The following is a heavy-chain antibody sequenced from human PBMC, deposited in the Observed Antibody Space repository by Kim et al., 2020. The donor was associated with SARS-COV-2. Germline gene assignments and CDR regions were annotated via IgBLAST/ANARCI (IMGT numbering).Heavy chain of an antibody. D-gene: IGHD1-1*01. V-gene: IGHV1-3*01. Sequence: ASVKVSCKASGYTFTSYAMHWVRQAPGQRLEWMGWINAGNGNTKYSQKFQGRVTITRDTSASTAYMELSSLRSEDTAVYYCARDKGNDMDYYYYGMDVWGQGTTVTVSS. CDR3: ARDKGNDMDYYYYGMDV. CDR1: GYTFTSYA. J-gene: IGHJ6*02. CDR2: INAGNGNT.